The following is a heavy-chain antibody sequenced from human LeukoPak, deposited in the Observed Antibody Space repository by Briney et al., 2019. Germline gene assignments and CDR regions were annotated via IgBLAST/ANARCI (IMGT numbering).Heavy chain of an antibody. CDR2: INSDGSST. D-gene: IGHD2-15*01. CDR1: GFTFSSYW. Sequence: GGSLRLSCAASGFTFSSYWMHWVRQAPGKGLVWVSRINSDGSSTSYADSVKGRFTISRDNAKNTLYLQMNSLRAEDTAVYYCARAGGYCSGGSCYESWFDPWGQGTLVTVSS. CDR3: ARAGGYCSGGSCYESWFDP. V-gene: IGHV3-74*01. J-gene: IGHJ5*02.